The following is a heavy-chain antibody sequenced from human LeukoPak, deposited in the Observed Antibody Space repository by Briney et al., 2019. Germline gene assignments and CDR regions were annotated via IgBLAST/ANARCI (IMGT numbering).Heavy chain of an antibody. CDR2: INQDGSEK. V-gene: IGHV3-7*01. CDR1: GFAFSTYW. D-gene: IGHD6-19*01. CDR3: ARSGSSGWVYYYYNYMDV. Sequence: PGGSLRLSCAASGFAFSTYWVSWVRQAPGKGPEWVANINQDGSEKYYVDSVKGRFTISRDNSKNTLSLQMSSLKAEDTAVFYCARSGSSGWVYYYYNYMDVWGKGTTVTVSS. J-gene: IGHJ6*03.